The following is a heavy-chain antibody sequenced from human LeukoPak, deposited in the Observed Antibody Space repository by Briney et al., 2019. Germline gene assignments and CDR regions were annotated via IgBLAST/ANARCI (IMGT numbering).Heavy chain of an antibody. CDR2: ISYDGDNK. J-gene: IGHJ4*02. CDR3: ARGAPPDY. V-gene: IGHV3-30-3*01. Sequence: GGSLRLSCAASGFTFSSYAMYRVRQAPGKGLEWVAVISYDGDNKYYADSVKGRFTISRDNSKNTPYLQMNNLRAEDTAVYYCARGAPPDYWGQGTLVTVSS. CDR1: GFTFSSYA.